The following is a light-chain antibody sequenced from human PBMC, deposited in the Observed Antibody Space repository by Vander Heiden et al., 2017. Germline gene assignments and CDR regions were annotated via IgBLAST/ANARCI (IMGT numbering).Light chain of an antibody. CDR3: SSYTSSSTPV. CDR2: DVS. V-gene: IGLV2-14*01. J-gene: IGLJ2*01. Sequence: QSALTQPASVSGSPGQSITISCTGTSSDVGTYNYVSWYQQHPGKAPKLMIYDVSNRPSGVSNRFSGSKCANTASLTISGLQAEDEADYYCSSYTSSSTPVFGGGTKLTVL. CDR1: SSDVGTYNY.